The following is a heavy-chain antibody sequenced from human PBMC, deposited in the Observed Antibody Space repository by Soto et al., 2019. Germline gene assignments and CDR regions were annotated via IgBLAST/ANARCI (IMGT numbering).Heavy chain of an antibody. CDR3: ARQDPLGYFDY. CDR1: GYSFTSYW. V-gene: IGHV5-51*01. J-gene: IGHJ4*02. CDR2: IYPGDSDT. Sequence: GESLKISCKGSGYSFTSYWIGWVRQMPGKGLEWMGTIYPGDSDTRYSPSFKGQVTISADRSIRTAYLQWSSLKASDTAMYYCARQDPLGYFDYWGQGTLVTVSS. D-gene: IGHD7-27*01.